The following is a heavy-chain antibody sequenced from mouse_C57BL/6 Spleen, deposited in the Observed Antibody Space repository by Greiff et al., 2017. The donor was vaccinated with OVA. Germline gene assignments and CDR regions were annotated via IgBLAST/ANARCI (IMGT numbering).Heavy chain of an antibody. V-gene: IGHV1-55*01. D-gene: IGHD2-3*01. Sequence: QVQLQQPGAELVKPGASVKMSCTASGYTFTSYWITWVKQRPGQGLEWIGDIYPGSGSTNYNQKFKSKATLTVDTSASTAYMQLSSLTSEDSAVYYCARSQGYSRFAYWGQGTLVTVSA. CDR2: IYPGSGST. CDR1: GYTFTSYW. CDR3: ARSQGYSRFAY. J-gene: IGHJ3*01.